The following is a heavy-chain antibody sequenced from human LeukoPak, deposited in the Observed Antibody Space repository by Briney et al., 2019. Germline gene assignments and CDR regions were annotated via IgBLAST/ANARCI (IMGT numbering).Heavy chain of an antibody. J-gene: IGHJ4*02. CDR1: GYSINSGYY. D-gene: IGHD3-22*01. CDR2: IYHSGTT. Sequence: SETLSLTCTVSGYSINSGYYWGWIRQPPGKGLEWIGSIYHSGTTYSNPSLRSRVTVSIDTSKNQFFLKLSSVTAADTAVYYCAREKGEYYDSSGYCDYWGQGTLVTVSS. V-gene: IGHV4-38-2*02. CDR3: AREKGEYYDSSGYCDY.